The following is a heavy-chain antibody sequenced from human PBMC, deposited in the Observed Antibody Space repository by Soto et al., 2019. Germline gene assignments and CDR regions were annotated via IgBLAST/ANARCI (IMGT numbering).Heavy chain of an antibody. CDR3: ARVSAAGTRWFDS. V-gene: IGHV4-31*03. Sequence: QVQLQESGPGLVQPSQTLSLTCTVSGASISSGGFYWSWIRQFPGKGLEWIGYIDYRGRTFYNPSLTSRATVSKDTSKSHFSLNVNSVTAADTAGFYCARVSAAGTRWFDSWGQVTLVTVAS. D-gene: IGHD6-13*01. CDR1: GASISSGGFY. CDR2: IDYRGRT. J-gene: IGHJ5*01.